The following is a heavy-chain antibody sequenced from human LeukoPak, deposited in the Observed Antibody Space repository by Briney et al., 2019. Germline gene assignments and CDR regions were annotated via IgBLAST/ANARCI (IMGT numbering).Heavy chain of an antibody. Sequence: ASVKVSCKASGYSFTGYYMHWVRQAPGQGLEWMGWINPNSGDTKYAQKFQGRVTMTRDTSISTAYMELSRLRSDDTAVYYCARSDFRGVNWFDPWGQGTLVTVSS. CDR3: ARSDFRGVNWFDP. D-gene: IGHD3-10*01. V-gene: IGHV1-2*02. J-gene: IGHJ5*02. CDR2: INPNSGDT. CDR1: GYSFTGYY.